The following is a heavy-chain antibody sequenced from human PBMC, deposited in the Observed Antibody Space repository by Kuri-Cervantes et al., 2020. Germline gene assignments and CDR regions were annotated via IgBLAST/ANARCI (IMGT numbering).Heavy chain of an antibody. CDR1: GFTFSSYS. D-gene: IGHD1-7*01. V-gene: IGHV3-21*03. CDR3: ARDGGTGTTWSWFDP. J-gene: IGHJ5*02. CDR2: ISSSSSYI. Sequence: GESLKISCAASGFTFSSYSMNWVRQAPGKGLEWVSSISSSSSYIYYADSVKGRFTISRDNAKNSLYLQMNSLRAEDTAVYYCARDGGTGTTWSWFDPWGQGTLVTVSS.